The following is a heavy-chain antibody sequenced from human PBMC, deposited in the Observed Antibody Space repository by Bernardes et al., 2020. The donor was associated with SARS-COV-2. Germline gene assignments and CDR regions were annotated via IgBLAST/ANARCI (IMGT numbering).Heavy chain of an antibody. D-gene: IGHD3-3*01. J-gene: IGHJ4*02. CDR1: GFTFSNDA. CDR3: ARDPQFATSIFGVVMSHFDY. Sequence: GGSLRLSCAASGFTFSNDAMNWVRQAPGEGLEWVSAISESGGKTFYADSVKGRFAITRDNSKNTLYLQMNSLRVEDTAVYYCARDPQFATSIFGVVMSHFDYWGQGALVTVSS. CDR2: ISESGGKT. V-gene: IGHV3-23*01.